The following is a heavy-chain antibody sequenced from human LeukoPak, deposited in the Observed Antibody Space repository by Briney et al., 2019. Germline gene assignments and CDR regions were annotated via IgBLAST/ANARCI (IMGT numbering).Heavy chain of an antibody. Sequence: ASVKVSCKASGYTFTGYYMHWVRQAPGQGLEWMGWINPNHGDTNYAQKFQGRVTMTRDTSISTAYMELSRLRSDDTAVYYCARDERYCSGGSCYPTFPIDYWGQGTLVTVSS. CDR3: ARDERYCSGGSCYPTFPIDY. D-gene: IGHD2-15*01. V-gene: IGHV1-2*02. CDR2: INPNHGDT. J-gene: IGHJ4*02. CDR1: GYTFTGYY.